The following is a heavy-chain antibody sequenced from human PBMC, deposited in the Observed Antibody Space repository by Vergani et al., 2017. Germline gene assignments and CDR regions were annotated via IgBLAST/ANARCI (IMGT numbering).Heavy chain of an antibody. CDR3: ARDRPIAASFDY. D-gene: IGHD6-6*01. Sequence: QVQLVESGGGVVQPGRSLRLSCAASGFTFSSYGMHWVRQAPGKGLEWVAVIWYDGSNIYYADSVKGRFTISRDNSKNTLYLQMNSLRAEDTAVYYCARDRPIAASFDYWGQGTLVTVSS. J-gene: IGHJ4*02. CDR1: GFTFSSYG. CDR2: IWYDGSNI. V-gene: IGHV3-33*01.